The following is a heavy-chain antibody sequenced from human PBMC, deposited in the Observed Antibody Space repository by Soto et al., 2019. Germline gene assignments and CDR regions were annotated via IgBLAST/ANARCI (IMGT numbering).Heavy chain of an antibody. J-gene: IGHJ5*02. V-gene: IGHV4-4*02. CDR2: IYHSGST. Sequence: QVQLQESGPGLVKPSGTLSLTCAVSSGSISSSNWWSWVRQPPGKGLEWIGEIYHSGSTNYNPSLKSRVTMSVDKSKNQFSLKLSSVTSADTAVYYCARGGSSYPTTGHWFDPWGQGTLVTVSS. CDR1: SGSISSSNW. CDR3: ARGGSSYPTTGHWFDP. D-gene: IGHD6-13*01.